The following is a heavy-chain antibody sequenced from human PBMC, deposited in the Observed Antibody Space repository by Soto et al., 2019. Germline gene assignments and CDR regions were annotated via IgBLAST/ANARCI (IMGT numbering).Heavy chain of an antibody. Sequence: SETLSLTCTVSGGSVTSDEDYWTWIRQSPGKGLERIGYISNSGSTGYNPSLKTRLSMSVDRSKNQFTLRLTSVTAADTAVYFCATESGSTYGYFDHWGQGTQVTVSS. CDR3: ATESGSTYGYFDH. D-gene: IGHD5-18*01. J-gene: IGHJ4*02. CDR2: ISNSGST. V-gene: IGHV4-30-4*01. CDR1: GGSVTSDEDY.